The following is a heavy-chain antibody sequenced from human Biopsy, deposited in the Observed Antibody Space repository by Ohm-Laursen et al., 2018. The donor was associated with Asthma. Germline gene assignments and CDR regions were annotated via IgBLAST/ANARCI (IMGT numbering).Heavy chain of an antibody. CDR1: GDSIDSGDYS. CDR2: IYRNGYT. J-gene: IGHJ4*02. Sequence: SDTLSLTWTVSGDSIDSGDYSWTWIRQSPGVGLEWIGYIYRNGYTYYNPTLKNRVTISIDRSKNQFSLRLRSVTAADTAVYYCARGWNCGGDCYSLDSWGQGTLVTVSS. CDR3: ARGWNCGGDCYSLDS. V-gene: IGHV4-30-2*06. D-gene: IGHD2-21*02.